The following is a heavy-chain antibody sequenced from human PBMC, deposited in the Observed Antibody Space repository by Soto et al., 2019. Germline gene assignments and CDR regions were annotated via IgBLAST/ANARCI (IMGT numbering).Heavy chain of an antibody. V-gene: IGHV1-2*04. D-gene: IGHD5-18*01. CDR3: AREYSYGSYYYYGMDV. CDR2: INPNSGGT. CDR1: GYTFTGYY. Sequence: GASVKITCKASGYTFTGYYMHWVRQAPGQGLEWMGWINPNSGGTNYAQKFQGWVTMTRGTSISAAYMELSRLRSDDTAVYYCAREYSYGSYYYYGMDVWGQGTTVTVSS. J-gene: IGHJ6*02.